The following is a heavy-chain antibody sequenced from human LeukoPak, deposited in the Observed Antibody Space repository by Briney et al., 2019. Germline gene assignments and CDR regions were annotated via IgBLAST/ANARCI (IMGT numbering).Heavy chain of an antibody. CDR2: INPNSGDA. J-gene: IGHJ4*02. CDR3: ARGPRSSGWYNFDY. V-gene: IGHV1-2*02. CDR1: GYTFTGYY. D-gene: IGHD6-19*01. Sequence: ASVKVSCKASGYTFTGYYMHWVRQAPGQGLEWMGWINPNSGDADSGQKFQGRVTMTRDTSINTVYMTLKRLRYDDTAVYYCARGPRSSGWYNFDYWGQGTLVTVSS.